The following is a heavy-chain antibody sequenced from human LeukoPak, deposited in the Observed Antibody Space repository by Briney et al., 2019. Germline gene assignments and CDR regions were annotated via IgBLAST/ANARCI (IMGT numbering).Heavy chain of an antibody. D-gene: IGHD3-22*01. Sequence: GGSLRLSCAASGFTFSSYAMCWVRQAPGKGLEWVAVISYDGSNKYYADSVKGRFTISRDNSKNTLYLQMNSLRAEDTAVYYCARDGPRYYYDSSGYYSFWGQGTLVTVSS. CDR3: ARDGPRYYYDSSGYYSF. CDR1: GFTFSSYA. V-gene: IGHV3-30*04. CDR2: ISYDGSNK. J-gene: IGHJ4*02.